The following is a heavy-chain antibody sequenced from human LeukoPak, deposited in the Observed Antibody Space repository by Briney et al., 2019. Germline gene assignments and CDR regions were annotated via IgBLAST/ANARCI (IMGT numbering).Heavy chain of an antibody. J-gene: IGHJ3*02. CDR3: AREPTQEQWLGGGRRDRAFDI. D-gene: IGHD6-19*01. V-gene: IGHV3-21*01. CDR2: ISSSSSYI. Sequence: PGGSLRLSCAASGFTFSNYWMHWVRQAPGKGLEWVSSISSSSSYIYYADSVKGRFTISGDNAKNSLYLQMNSLRAEDTAVYYCAREPTQEQWLGGGRRDRAFDIWGQGTMVTVSS. CDR1: GFTFSNYW.